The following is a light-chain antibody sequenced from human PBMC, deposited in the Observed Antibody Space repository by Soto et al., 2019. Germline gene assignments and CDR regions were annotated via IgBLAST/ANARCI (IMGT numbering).Light chain of an antibody. J-gene: IGKJ5*01. V-gene: IGKV3-20*01. CDR3: QQYGSSPLIS. CDR2: GAS. Sequence: PGERATLSCRASQSVRSTSLAWYQQKPGQAPRLLIYGASSRATGIPDRFSGGGSGTDFTLTISRLEPEDFAVYYCQQYGSSPLISLGQGTRLEIK. CDR1: QSVRSTS.